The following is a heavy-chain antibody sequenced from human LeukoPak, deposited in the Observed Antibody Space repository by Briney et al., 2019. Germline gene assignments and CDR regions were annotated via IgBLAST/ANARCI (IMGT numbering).Heavy chain of an antibody. Sequence: PGGSLRLSCAASGFTFSSYAMHWVRQAPGKGLEWVAVISYDGSNKYYADSVKGRFTISRDNSKNTLYLQMNSLRAEDTAVYYCARDLGGTVTTASFDYWGQGTLVIVSS. D-gene: IGHD4-17*01. CDR2: ISYDGSNK. J-gene: IGHJ4*02. CDR3: ARDLGGTVTTASFDY. CDR1: GFTFSSYA. V-gene: IGHV3-30*04.